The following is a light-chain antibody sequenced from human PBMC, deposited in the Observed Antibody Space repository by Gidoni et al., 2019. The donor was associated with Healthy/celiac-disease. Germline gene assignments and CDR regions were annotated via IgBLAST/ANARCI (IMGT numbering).Light chain of an antibody. CDR3: QQYNSRFT. V-gene: IGKV1-5*01. CDR1: QSMSSW. Sequence: DIQMTQSPSTLSASVGDRVTITCRASQSMSSWLAWYQQKPGKAPKLLIYDASILESGVPSRFSSSGSGTECTLSISSLQPDDFATYYCQQYNSRFTFGPGTKVDIK. CDR2: DAS. J-gene: IGKJ3*01.